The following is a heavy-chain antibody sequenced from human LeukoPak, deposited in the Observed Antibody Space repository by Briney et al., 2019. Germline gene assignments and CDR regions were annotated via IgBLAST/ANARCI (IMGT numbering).Heavy chain of an antibody. V-gene: IGHV4-4*09. J-gene: IGHJ5*02. CDR2: IYTSGST. CDR1: GGSISSYY. D-gene: IGHD7-27*01. CDR3: ARHELTGDKESNWFDP. Sequence: SETLSLTCTVSGGSISSYYWSWIRQPPGKGLEWIGYIYTSGSTNYNPPLKSRVTISVDTSKNQFSLKLSSVTAADTAVYYCARHELTGDKESNWFDPWGQGTLVTVSS.